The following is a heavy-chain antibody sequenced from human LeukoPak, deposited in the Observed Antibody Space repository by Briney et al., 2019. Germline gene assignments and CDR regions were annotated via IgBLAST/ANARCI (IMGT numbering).Heavy chain of an antibody. J-gene: IGHJ5*02. Sequence: GGSLRLSCAASGFTFDDYAMHWVRQAPGKGLEWVSGISWNSGSIGYADSVKGRFTISRDNAKNSLYLQMNSLRAEDTALYYCAKDSSSWLENWFDPWGQGTLVTVSS. CDR2: ISWNSGSI. V-gene: IGHV3-9*01. D-gene: IGHD6-13*01. CDR1: GFTFDDYA. CDR3: AKDSSSWLENWFDP.